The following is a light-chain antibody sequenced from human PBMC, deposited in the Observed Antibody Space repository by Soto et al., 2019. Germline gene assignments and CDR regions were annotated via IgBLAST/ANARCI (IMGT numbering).Light chain of an antibody. V-gene: IGLV3-21*02. CDR1: NIGSKS. Sequence: SYELTQPPSVSVAPGQTARITCGGNNIGSKSVHWYQQKPCQAPVLVVYDDSDWPSGIPERFSGSNSGNTATLTISRVEAGDEADYYCQVWDSSSDHHVFGGGTKLTVL. CDR3: QVWDSSSDHHV. CDR2: DDS. J-gene: IGLJ3*02.